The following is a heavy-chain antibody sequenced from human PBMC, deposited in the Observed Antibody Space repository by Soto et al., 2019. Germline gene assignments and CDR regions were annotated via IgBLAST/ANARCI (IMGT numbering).Heavy chain of an antibody. Sequence: SETLSLTCTVSGGSISSYYWSWIRQPPGKGLEWIGYIYYSGSTNYNPSLKSRVTISVDTSKNQFSLKLSSVTAADTAVYYCARQHDYGDYLLWFDPWGQGTLVTV. CDR3: ARQHDYGDYLLWFDP. V-gene: IGHV4-59*08. CDR1: GGSISSYY. CDR2: IYYSGST. D-gene: IGHD4-17*01. J-gene: IGHJ5*02.